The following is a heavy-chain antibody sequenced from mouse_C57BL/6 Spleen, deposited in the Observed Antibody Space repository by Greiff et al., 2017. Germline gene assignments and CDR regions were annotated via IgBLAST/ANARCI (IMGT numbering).Heavy chain of an antibody. D-gene: IGHD2-4*01. CDR1: GFTFSSYA. Sequence: EVMLVESGGGLVKPGGSLKLSCAASGFTFSSYAMSWVRQTPEKRLEWVATISDGGSYTYYPDNVKGRFTISRDNAKNNLYLQMSHLKSEDTAMYYCAREGLRLAMDYWGQGTSVTVSS. CDR3: AREGLRLAMDY. V-gene: IGHV5-4*01. CDR2: ISDGGSYT. J-gene: IGHJ4*01.